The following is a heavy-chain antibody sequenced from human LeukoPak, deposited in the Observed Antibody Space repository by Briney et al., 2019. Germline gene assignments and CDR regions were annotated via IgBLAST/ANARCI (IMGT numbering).Heavy chain of an antibody. CDR2: IIPIFGTA. V-gene: IGHV1-69*13. J-gene: IGHJ4*02. Sequence: GASVKVSCKASGGTFSSYAISWVRQAPGQWPEWMGGIIPIFGTANYAQKFQGRVTITADESTSTAYMELSSLRSEDTAVYYCARDPQVDIDYGDPWGNYWGQGTLVTVSS. CDR1: GGTFSSYA. CDR3: ARDPQVDIDYGDPWGNY. D-gene: IGHD4-17*01.